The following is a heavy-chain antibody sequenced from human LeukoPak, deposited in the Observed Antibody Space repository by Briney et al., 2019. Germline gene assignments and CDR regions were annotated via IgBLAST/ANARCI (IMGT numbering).Heavy chain of an antibody. D-gene: IGHD6-13*01. CDR1: GFTVSSNH. V-gene: IGHV3-53*05. J-gene: IGHJ4*02. CDR3: AKAKSLAAPFPYYFDY. CDR2: LYSGDNT. Sequence: GGSLRLSCAASGFTVSSNHVTWVRQAPGKGLEWVSVLYSGDNTYYADSVKGRFTISRDNSKNTLYLQMNSLRAEDTAVYYCAKAKSLAAPFPYYFDYWGQGTLVTVSS.